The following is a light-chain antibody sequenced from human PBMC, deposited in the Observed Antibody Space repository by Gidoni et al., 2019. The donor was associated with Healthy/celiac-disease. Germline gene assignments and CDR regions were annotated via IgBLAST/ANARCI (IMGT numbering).Light chain of an antibody. Sequence: EIVLTPSPATLSLSPGERATLSCRASQSVSSYLAWYQQKPGQAPRLLIYDASSRATGVPARFSGSGSGTDFTLTISSLEPDDFAVYYCQQRSNWLTFGGGTKVEIK. V-gene: IGKV3-11*01. CDR3: QQRSNWLT. CDR1: QSVSSY. J-gene: IGKJ4*01. CDR2: DAS.